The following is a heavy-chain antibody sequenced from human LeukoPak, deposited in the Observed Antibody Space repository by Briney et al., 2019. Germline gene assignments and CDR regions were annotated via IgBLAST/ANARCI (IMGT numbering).Heavy chain of an antibody. Sequence: SETLSLTCAVYGGSFSGYYWSWIRQPPGKGLEWIGEINHSGSTNYNPFLKSRVTISVDTSKNQFSLKLSSVTAADTAVYYCASPPGYCSSTSCQGNWGQGTLVTVSS. J-gene: IGHJ4*02. CDR2: INHSGST. D-gene: IGHD2-2*01. CDR3: ASPPGYCSSTSCQGN. CDR1: GGSFSGYY. V-gene: IGHV4-34*01.